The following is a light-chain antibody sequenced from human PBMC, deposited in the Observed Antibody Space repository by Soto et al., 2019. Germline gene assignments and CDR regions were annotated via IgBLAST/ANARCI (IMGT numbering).Light chain of an antibody. CDR1: SSDVGSFNR. J-gene: IGLJ1*01. Sequence: QSVLTQPPSVSGAPGQSVAISCTGTSSDVGSFNRVSWYQQPPGTAPKLIISEVSNRPSGVPDRFSGSKSGNTASLTISGLQAEDEADYYCTSYTSSTPFYVFGTGTKVTVL. V-gene: IGLV2-18*02. CDR3: TSYTSSTPFYV. CDR2: EVS.